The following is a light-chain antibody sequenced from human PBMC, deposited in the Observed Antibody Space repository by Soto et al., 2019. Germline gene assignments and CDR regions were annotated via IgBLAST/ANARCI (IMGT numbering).Light chain of an antibody. CDR2: ATS. V-gene: IGKV1-39*01. CDR1: QNIRRY. J-gene: IGKJ1*01. CDR3: QQGYSSRWT. Sequence: DIQMTQSPSSLSASVGDRVTITCRASQNIRRYLNWYQQKPGKAPQLLIYATSSLQTGVPSRFSASGSGTDFSLVISDLQPEDSATSYCQQGYSSRWTSGRGTKVEI.